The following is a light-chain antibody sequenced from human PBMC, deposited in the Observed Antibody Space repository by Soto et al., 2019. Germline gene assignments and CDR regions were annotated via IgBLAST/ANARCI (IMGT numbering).Light chain of an antibody. CDR1: SGHNRYA. J-gene: IGLJ2*01. CDR3: QTWDSGLVV. V-gene: IGLV4-69*02. Sequence: QLVLTQSPSASASLGASVILTCTLSSGHNRYAIAWHQQQPERGPRYLMKLNSDGSLSKGDGIPDRFSGSSSGAERYLSISSLQSEDEADYYCQTWDSGLVVFGGGTKVTVL. CDR2: LNSDGSL.